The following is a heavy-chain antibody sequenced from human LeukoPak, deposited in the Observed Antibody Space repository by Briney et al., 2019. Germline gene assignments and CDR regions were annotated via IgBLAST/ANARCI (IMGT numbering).Heavy chain of an antibody. CDR1: GYGFISYW. D-gene: IGHD3-9*01. CDR2: IYPGDYDT. Sequence: GWSLKISRKGSGYGFISYWIGWGRLMPGKSLEWMGIIYPGDYDTRYSPSFQGQVTISAAKSISTAYLQWSSLEASDTAMYYCARRALRYFDGPPDYWGQGTLVTVSS. CDR3: ARRALRYFDGPPDY. V-gene: IGHV5-51*01. J-gene: IGHJ4*02.